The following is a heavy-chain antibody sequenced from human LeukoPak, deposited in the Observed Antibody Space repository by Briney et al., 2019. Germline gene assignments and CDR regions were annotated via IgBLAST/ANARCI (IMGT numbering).Heavy chain of an antibody. D-gene: IGHD6-19*01. Sequence: TGGSLRLSCAASGFTFSSYAMNWVRQAPGKGLEWVSTISDSGGTTYYADSVKGRFTLSRDNSKSTLYLQMSGLRAEDTAVYYCAKTYSSGWYFDYLDYWGQGTLVTVSS. V-gene: IGHV3-23*01. J-gene: IGHJ4*02. CDR2: ISDSGGTT. CDR1: GFTFSSYA. CDR3: AKTYSSGWYFDYLDY.